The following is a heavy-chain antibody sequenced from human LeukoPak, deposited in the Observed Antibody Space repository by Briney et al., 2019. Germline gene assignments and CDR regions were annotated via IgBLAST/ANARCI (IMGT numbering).Heavy chain of an antibody. CDR2: TYISDNP. J-gene: IGHJ3*01. V-gene: IGHV4-4*07. D-gene: IGHD6-19*01. CDR1: VASLAGNY. Sequence: SETLSLTCTPSVASLAGNYWSWIRQPAGKGLEWIGRTYISDNPRYNPSLKSRVTMSIETSKEKFSLILTAVTAAATAVYFCASDREIAVEGMEGGDAFDLWRPGPVVTVSP. CDR3: ASDREIAVEGMEGGDAFDL.